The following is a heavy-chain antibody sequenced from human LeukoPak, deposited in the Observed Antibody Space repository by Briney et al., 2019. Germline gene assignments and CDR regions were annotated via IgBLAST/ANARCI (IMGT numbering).Heavy chain of an antibody. Sequence: SVKVSCKASGGTFSSYAISWVRQAPGQGLEWMGGIIPIFGTANYAQKFQGRVTITTDESTSTAYMELSSLRSEDTAVYFCARDKDSYGPGSTVGYWGQGTLVTVSS. CDR2: IIPIFGTA. V-gene: IGHV1-69*05. CDR3: ARDKDSYGPGSTVGY. CDR1: GGTFSSYA. D-gene: IGHD3-10*01. J-gene: IGHJ4*02.